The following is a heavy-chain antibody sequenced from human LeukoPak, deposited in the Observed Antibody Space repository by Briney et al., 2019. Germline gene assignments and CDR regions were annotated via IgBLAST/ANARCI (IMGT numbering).Heavy chain of an antibody. CDR3: VRAVSGWHLDY. CDR2: IWYEETNK. J-gene: IGHJ4*02. Sequence: PGRSLSLSCAASGFTLSSYGMHWVRQAPGKGLEWVAVIWYEETNKYYADSVKGRFTISRDNSKNTVYLQMNSLRAEDTAVYYFVRAVSGWHLDYWGQGTLVTVSS. D-gene: IGHD6-19*01. CDR1: GFTLSSYG. V-gene: IGHV3-33*01.